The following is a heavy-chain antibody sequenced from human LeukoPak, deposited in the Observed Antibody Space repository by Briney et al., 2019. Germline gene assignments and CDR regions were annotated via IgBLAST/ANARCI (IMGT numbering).Heavy chain of an antibody. CDR1: GFTFSSYS. CDR3: ARDLNPSTVAPGY. V-gene: IGHV3-21*01. CDR2: LSSSRSYI. J-gene: IGHJ4*02. Sequence: PGGSLRLSCAASGFTFSSYSMNWVRQAPGKGLQWVSSLSSSRSYIYYADSVKGRFTISRDNAKNSLYLQMNSLRAEDTAVYYCARDLNPSTVAPGYWGQGTLVTVSS. D-gene: IGHD4-11*01.